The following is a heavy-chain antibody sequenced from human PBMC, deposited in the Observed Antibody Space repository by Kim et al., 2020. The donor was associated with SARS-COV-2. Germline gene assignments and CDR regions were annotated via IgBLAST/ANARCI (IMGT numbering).Heavy chain of an antibody. CDR1: GFTFDDYA. V-gene: IGHV3-9*01. CDR2: ISWNSGSI. Sequence: GGSLRLSCAASGFTFDDYAMHWVRQAPGKGLEWVSGISWNSGSIGYADSVKGRFTISRDNAKNSLYLQMNSLRAEDTALYYCAKDIAAADIWRVFDYWGQGTLVTVSS. J-gene: IGHJ4*02. D-gene: IGHD6-13*01. CDR3: AKDIAAADIWRVFDY.